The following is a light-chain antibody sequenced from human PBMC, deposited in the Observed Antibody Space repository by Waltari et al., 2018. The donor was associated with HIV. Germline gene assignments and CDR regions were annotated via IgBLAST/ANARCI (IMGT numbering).Light chain of an antibody. CDR2: EDR. V-gene: IGLV6-57*02. Sequence: NFLLTQPHSVSESPGKTVTISCTGSRGRLASNSVQWYQQRPGSAPTTVIYEDRQRPSGVPYRFSGSIDSSSNSAYLTISGLKTEDEADYYCQSYDTSSHVVFGGGTKLTVL. J-gene: IGLJ2*01. CDR3: QSYDTSSHVV. CDR1: RGRLASNS.